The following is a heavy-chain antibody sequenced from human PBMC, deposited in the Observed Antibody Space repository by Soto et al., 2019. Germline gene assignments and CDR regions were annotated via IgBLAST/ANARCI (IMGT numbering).Heavy chain of an antibody. CDR3: TKDGPWDYDRSGSLDF. D-gene: IGHD3-22*01. CDR1: GFTFSNAW. J-gene: IGHJ4*02. CDR2: IKSKTHGGTT. V-gene: IGHV3-15*07. Sequence: GGSLRLSCAASGFTFSNAWMKWVRQVPGKGLEWVGRIKSKTHGGTTDYASPVKGRFTISRDDSKNTLYLQMNSLKTEDTAVYYCTKDGPWDYDRSGSLDFWGQGTLVTVSS.